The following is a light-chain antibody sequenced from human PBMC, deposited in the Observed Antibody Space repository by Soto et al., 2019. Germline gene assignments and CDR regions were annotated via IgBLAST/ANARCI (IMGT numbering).Light chain of an antibody. Sequence: QSALTQPASVSGSPGQSITISCTGTSSDVGGYNYVSWYHKHPGKAPKLMIYEVSNRPSGVSNRFSGSKSGNTASLTISGLQAEDEADYYCSSYTSSSTGVFGTGTKVTVL. CDR3: SSYTSSSTGV. J-gene: IGLJ1*01. CDR1: SSDVGGYNY. V-gene: IGLV2-14*01. CDR2: EVS.